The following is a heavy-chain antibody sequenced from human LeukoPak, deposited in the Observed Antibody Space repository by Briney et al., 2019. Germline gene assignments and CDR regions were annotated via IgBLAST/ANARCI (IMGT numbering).Heavy chain of an antibody. CDR2: ISGSGGGT. J-gene: IGHJ4*02. Sequence: GGSLRLSCAASGFTFSTYAMSWVRQAPGKGLEWVSLISGSGGGTYYANSVKGRFTISRDNSKNTLYLQMDSLRTEDTAVYYCAKEGATTTTFDYWGQGTLITVSS. CDR1: GFTFSTYA. CDR3: AKEGATTTTFDY. V-gene: IGHV3-23*01. D-gene: IGHD1-26*01.